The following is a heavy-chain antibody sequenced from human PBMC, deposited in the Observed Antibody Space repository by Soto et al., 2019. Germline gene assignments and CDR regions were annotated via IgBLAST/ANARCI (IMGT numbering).Heavy chain of an antibody. CDR1: GGSISSGGYS. Sequence: QLQLQESGSGLVKPSQTLSLTCAVSGGSISSGGYSWSWIRQPPGKGLEWIGYIYHSGSTYYNPSLTSLVTISVDRSKNQFSLKLSSVTAADTAVYYCARLTPLMDSASVWFDPWGQGTLVTVSS. V-gene: IGHV4-30-2*01. CDR2: IYHSGST. D-gene: IGHD2-8*01. J-gene: IGHJ5*02. CDR3: ARLTPLMDSASVWFDP.